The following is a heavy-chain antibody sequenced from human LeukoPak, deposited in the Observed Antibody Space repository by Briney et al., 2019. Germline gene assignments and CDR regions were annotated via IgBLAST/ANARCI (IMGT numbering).Heavy chain of an antibody. D-gene: IGHD1-7*01. CDR1: GFALRTYS. V-gene: IGHV3-21*01. CDR3: ARGITESTSDY. CDR2: ISSSSSYI. Sequence: KAGGSLRLSCAASGFALRTYSMNWVRQAPGKGLEWVSSISSSSSYIYYADSVKGRFTISRDSAKNSLYLQMNSLRAEDTAVYYCARGITESTSDYWGQGTLVTVSS. J-gene: IGHJ4*02.